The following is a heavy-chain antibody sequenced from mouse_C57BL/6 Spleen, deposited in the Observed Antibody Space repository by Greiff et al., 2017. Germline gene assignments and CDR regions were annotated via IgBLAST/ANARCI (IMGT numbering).Heavy chain of an antibody. Sequence: QVKLQQSGAELVRPGASVKLSCKASGYTFTDYYINWVKQRPGQGLEWIARSCPGSGNTYYNEKLNGKGTLIAEKSSTTAYMQLCLLTSEVSAVYFCARNYYGSIYGYFDVWGTGTTVTVSS. J-gene: IGHJ1*03. CDR3: ARNYYGSIYGYFDV. CDR1: GYTFTDYY. V-gene: IGHV1-76*01. D-gene: IGHD1-1*01. CDR2: SCPGSGNT.